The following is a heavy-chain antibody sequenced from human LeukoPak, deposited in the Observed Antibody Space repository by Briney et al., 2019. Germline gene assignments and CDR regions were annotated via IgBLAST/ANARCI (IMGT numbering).Heavy chain of an antibody. CDR1: GLTFSSYG. CDR3: AKDELSVVVVPAAIFDYYYYGMDV. V-gene: IGHV3-30*18. D-gene: IGHD2-2*01. J-gene: IGHJ6*02. CDR2: ISYDGSNK. Sequence: PGGSLRLSCAASGLTFSSYGMHWVRQAPGKGLEWVAVISYDGSNKYYADSVKGRFTISRDNSKNTLYLQMNSLRAEDTAVYYCAKDELSVVVVPAAIFDYYYYGMDVWGQGTTVTVSS.